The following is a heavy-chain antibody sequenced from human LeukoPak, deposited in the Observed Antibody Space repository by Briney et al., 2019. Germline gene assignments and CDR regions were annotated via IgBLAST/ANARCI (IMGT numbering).Heavy chain of an antibody. D-gene: IGHD5-18*01. CDR3: ARDYTALDY. CDR2: ITNDGSST. Sequence: GGSLRLSCAASGFTFSSYWMHWVRQAPGKGLMWVSRITNDGSSTTYADSVKGRFTISRDNAKNTLFLQMKSLRVEDTAVYYCARDYTALDYWGQGTLVTVSS. J-gene: IGHJ4*02. CDR1: GFTFSSYW. V-gene: IGHV3-74*01.